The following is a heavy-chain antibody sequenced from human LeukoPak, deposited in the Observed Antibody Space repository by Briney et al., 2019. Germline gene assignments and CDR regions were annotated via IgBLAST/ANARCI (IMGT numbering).Heavy chain of an antibody. J-gene: IGHJ4*02. V-gene: IGHV3-9*01. CDR1: GFTFDDYG. Sequence: GRSLRLSCEASGFTFDDYGMHWVRQAPGKGLDWVSSISWNSASVGYVDSAKGRFTISRDNAKKTLYLQMNSLRAEDTALYYCAKDYGYSSSWYDYWGQGTLVTVSS. CDR2: ISWNSASV. CDR3: AKDYGYSSSWYDY. D-gene: IGHD6-13*01.